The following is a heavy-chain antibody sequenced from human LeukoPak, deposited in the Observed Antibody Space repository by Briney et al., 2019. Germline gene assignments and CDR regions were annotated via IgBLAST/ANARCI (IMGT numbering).Heavy chain of an antibody. CDR3: ARLLRYFDWLLFNHGDAFDI. V-gene: IGHV4-39*07. J-gene: IGHJ3*02. Sequence: SETLSLTCTVSGGSISSSSYYWGWIRQPPGKGLEWIGSIYYSGSTYYNPSLKSRVTISVDTSKNQFSLKLSSVTAADTAVYYCARLLRYFDWLLFNHGDAFDIWGQGTMVTVSS. D-gene: IGHD3-9*01. CDR2: IYYSGST. CDR1: GGSISSSSYY.